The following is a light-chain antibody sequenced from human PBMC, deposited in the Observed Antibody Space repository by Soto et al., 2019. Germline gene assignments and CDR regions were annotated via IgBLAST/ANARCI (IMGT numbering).Light chain of an antibody. J-gene: IGKJ1*01. CDR3: QQYSSYPST. V-gene: IGKV1-5*01. CDR1: QSISSW. Sequence: DIQVTQSPSTLSASVGDRVTITCRASQSISSWLAWYQQTPGKAPKLLIFDASSLETGVPSRFSGSGSGTEFTLTITSLQPDDFATDYCQQYSSYPSTFGQGTKVEV. CDR2: DAS.